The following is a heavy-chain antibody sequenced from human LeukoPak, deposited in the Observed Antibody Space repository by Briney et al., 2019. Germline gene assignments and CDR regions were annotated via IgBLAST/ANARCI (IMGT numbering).Heavy chain of an antibody. Sequence: SETLSLTCTVSGGSISSYYWSWIRQPPGKGLEWIGYIYYSGSTNYNPSLKSRVTISVDTSKNQFSLKLSSVTAADTAVYYCARVPRYYGSGNYMDVWGKGTTVTVSS. V-gene: IGHV4-59*12. CDR3: ARVPRYYGSGNYMDV. J-gene: IGHJ6*03. CDR2: IYYSGST. CDR1: GGSISSYY. D-gene: IGHD3-10*01.